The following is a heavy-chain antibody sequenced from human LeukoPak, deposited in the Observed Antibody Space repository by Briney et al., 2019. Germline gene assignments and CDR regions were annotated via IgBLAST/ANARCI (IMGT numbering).Heavy chain of an antibody. CDR1: GYTFTSYD. V-gene: IGHV1-8*01. Sequence: GASVKVSCKASGYTFTSYDINWVRQATGQGLEWMGWMNPNSGNTGYAQKFQGRVTMTRNTSISTAYMELSSLRSEDTAVYYCARLNYDFWSGYYTVLDYYYYGMDVWGQGTTVTVSS. CDR3: ARLNYDFWSGYYTVLDYYYYGMDV. J-gene: IGHJ6*02. D-gene: IGHD3-3*01. CDR2: MNPNSGNT.